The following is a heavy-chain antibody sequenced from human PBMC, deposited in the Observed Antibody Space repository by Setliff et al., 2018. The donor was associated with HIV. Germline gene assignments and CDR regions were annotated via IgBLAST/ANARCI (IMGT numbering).Heavy chain of an antibody. CDR1: GFTFNNYG. J-gene: IGHJ4*02. Sequence: GGSLRLSCAASGFTFNNYGMHWVRQAPGKGLEWLAFIYWDSSRAYYADSVRGRFTISRDNSKSSLYLQMNSLRAEDTAVYYCAGSRGYFVKAEWGQGTLVTSPQ. D-gene: IGHD3-22*01. V-gene: IGHV3-43D*04. CDR2: IYWDSSRA. CDR3: AGSRGYFVKAE.